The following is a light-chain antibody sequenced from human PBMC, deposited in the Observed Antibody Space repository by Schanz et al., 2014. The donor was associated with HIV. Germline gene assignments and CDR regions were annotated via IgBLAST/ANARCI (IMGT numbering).Light chain of an antibody. CDR1: SSDVGAYKS. V-gene: IGLV2-14*03. CDR2: DVN. J-gene: IGLJ2*01. Sequence: QSVLTQPASVSGSPGQSITISCIGTSSDVGAYKSVSWYQQHPGKAPKLMIYDVNSRPSGVSARFSGSKSANTASLTISGLQADDEGDYYCTSYTTTRTVAFGGGTKLTVL. CDR3: TSYTTTRTVA.